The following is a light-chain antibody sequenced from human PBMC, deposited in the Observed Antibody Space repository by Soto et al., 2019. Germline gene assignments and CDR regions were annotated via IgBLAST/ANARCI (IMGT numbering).Light chain of an antibody. J-gene: IGKJ4*01. CDR2: GAS. V-gene: IGKV3-15*01. CDR1: QSVTNN. CDR3: QEYSLWPLT. Sequence: EIVMTQSPATLSASPGERATLSCRVSQSVTNNLAWYQQKAGQAPRLLIYGASTRATGIPARFSGSGSGTEFSLTISSLQSEDFAVDFCQEYSLWPLTFGGGTKVEIK.